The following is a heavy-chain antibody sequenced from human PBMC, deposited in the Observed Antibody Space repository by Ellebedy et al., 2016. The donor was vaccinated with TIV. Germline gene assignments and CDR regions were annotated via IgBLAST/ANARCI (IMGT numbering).Heavy chain of an antibody. J-gene: IGHJ4*02. CDR1: GFTFSNYW. D-gene: IGHD6-19*01. CDR2: IKPDGSGK. V-gene: IGHV3-7*03. Sequence: GGSLRLXXAASGFTFSNYWMSWVRQAPGKGLEWVANIKPDGSGKYYVDSVKGRFTISRDNAKNSLYLQMNSLRAEDTAVYYCARMDHRGSGWYFDYWGQGTLVTVSS. CDR3: ARMDHRGSGWYFDY.